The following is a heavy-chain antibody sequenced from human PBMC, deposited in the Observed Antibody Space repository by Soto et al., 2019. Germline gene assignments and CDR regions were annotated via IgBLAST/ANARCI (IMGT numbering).Heavy chain of an antibody. CDR3: AHFDWFIDY. J-gene: IGHJ4*02. Sequence: PGGSLRLSCAASGFTFSSSWMHWVRQAPGKGLVWVSGISGDGTGTYYADSVKGRFTISRDNSKNTLYLQMNSLRAEDTAVYYCAHFDWFIDYWGQGTLVTSPQ. D-gene: IGHD3-9*01. CDR2: ISGDGTGT. V-gene: IGHV3-74*01. CDR1: GFTFSSSW.